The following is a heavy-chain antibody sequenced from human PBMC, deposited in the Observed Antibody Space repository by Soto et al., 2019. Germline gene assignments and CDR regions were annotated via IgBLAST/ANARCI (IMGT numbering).Heavy chain of an antibody. D-gene: IGHD6-13*01. V-gene: IGHV4-59*08. CDR2: IYYSGST. J-gene: IGHJ4*02. Sequence: PSETLSLTCTVSGGSISSYYWSWIRQPPGKGLEWIGYIYYSGSTNYNPSLKSRVTISVDTSKNQFSLKLSSVTAADTAVYYCARHGAAAGTGFLDYWGQGTLVTVSS. CDR1: GGSISSYY. CDR3: ARHGAAAGTGFLDY.